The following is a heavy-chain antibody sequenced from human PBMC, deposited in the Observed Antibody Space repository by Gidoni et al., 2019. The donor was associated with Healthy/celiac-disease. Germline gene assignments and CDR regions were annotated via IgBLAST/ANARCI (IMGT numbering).Heavy chain of an antibody. J-gene: IGHJ4*02. CDR3: AALLLLWFGEPGTPPDDY. Sequence: QAQLVESGGGVAQPGRSLRLSCAAPGVTPSSQGMHWVRQAPGKGLEWVAVISYDGSNKYYADSVKGRFTISRDNSKNTLYLQMNSLRAEDTAVYYCAALLLLWFGEPGTPPDDYWGQGTLVTVSS. CDR2: ISYDGSNK. V-gene: IGHV3-30*03. CDR1: GVTPSSQG. D-gene: IGHD3-10*01.